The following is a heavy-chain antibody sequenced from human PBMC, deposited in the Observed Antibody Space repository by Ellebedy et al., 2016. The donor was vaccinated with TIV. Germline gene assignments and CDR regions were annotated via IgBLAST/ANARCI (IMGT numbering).Heavy chain of an antibody. D-gene: IGHD3-9*01. CDR1: GFSFNSYW. CDR3: AGGFGWLIED. CDR2: IKQDGSEK. J-gene: IGHJ4*02. Sequence: GESLKISCAASGFSFNSYWMNWVRQAPGKGLEWVAIIKQDGSEKFYVDSVKGRFSISRDNAKRSLFLHLNSLRAEDTAVYFCAGGFGWLIEDWGQGTLVTVSS. V-gene: IGHV3-7*04.